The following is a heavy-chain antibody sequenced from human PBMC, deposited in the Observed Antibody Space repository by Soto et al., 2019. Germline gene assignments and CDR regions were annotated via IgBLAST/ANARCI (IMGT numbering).Heavy chain of an antibody. CDR3: ARDLKDGSGTDHSVGLGY. V-gene: IGHV4-31*03. J-gene: IGHJ4*02. CDR2: IYYSGST. D-gene: IGHD3-10*01. CDR1: GGSISSGGYY. Sequence: QVQLQESGPGLVKPSQTLSLTCTVSGGSISSGGYYWSWIRQHPGKGLEWIGYIYYSGSTYYNPSLKSRVTISVDASKNQFSLKLSSVTAADTAVYYCARDLKDGSGTDHSVGLGYWGQGTLVTVSS.